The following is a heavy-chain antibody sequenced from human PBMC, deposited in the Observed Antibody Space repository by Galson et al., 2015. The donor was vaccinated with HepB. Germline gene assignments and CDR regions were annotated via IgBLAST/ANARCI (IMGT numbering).Heavy chain of an antibody. CDR1: GFTVSNNY. CDR2: IYSGGST. J-gene: IGHJ4*02. CDR3: ASESPLDY. V-gene: IGHV3-66*01. Sequence: SLRLSCAASGFTVSNNYMSWARQAPGKGLEWVSIIYSGGSTYYADSVKGRFTISRDNSKNTLYLQMSSLRAEDTAVYYCASESPLDYWGQGTLVTVSS.